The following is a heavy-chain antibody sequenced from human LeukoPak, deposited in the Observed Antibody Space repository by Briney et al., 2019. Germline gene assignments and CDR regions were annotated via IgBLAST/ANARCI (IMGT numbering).Heavy chain of an antibody. CDR2: IDTNTGAT. CDR1: GYTFTAYY. V-gene: IGHV1-2*02. Sequence: ASVKVSCKASGYTFTAYYIHWVRQAPGQGLEWMGWIDTNTGATKYAQKFQGRVTITRDTSTGTAYMELSSLIAGDTALYYCASEAFCAGGSCNVQRVASWGPGTLVAVSS. CDR3: ASEAFCAGGSCNVQRVAS. D-gene: IGHD2-8*02. J-gene: IGHJ4*02.